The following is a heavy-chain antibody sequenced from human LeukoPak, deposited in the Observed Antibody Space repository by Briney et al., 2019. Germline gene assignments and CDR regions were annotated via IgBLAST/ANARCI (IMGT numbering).Heavy chain of an antibody. Sequence: GGSLGLSCAASGFTFSSYGMHWVRQAPGKGLEWVAFIRYDGSNKYYADSVKGRFTISRDNSKNTLCLQMNSLRAEDTAVYYCAKDPQKWESYFDYWGQGTLVTVSS. D-gene: IGHD1-26*01. CDR2: IRYDGSNK. CDR3: AKDPQKWESYFDY. J-gene: IGHJ4*02. CDR1: GFTFSSYG. V-gene: IGHV3-30*02.